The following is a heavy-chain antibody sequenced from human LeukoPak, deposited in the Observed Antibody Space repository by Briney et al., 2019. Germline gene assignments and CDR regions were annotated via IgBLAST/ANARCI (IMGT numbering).Heavy chain of an antibody. CDR2: ISYDGSNK. V-gene: IGHV3-30*03. CDR3: ARMTGSSADY. J-gene: IGHJ4*02. D-gene: IGHD1-26*01. CDR1: GFTFSSYG. Sequence: PGRSLRLSCAASGFTFSSYGMHWVRQAPGKGLEWVAVISYDGSNKYYADSVKGRFTISRDNSKNTLYLQMNSLRAEDTAVYYCARMTGSSADYWGQGTLVTVSS.